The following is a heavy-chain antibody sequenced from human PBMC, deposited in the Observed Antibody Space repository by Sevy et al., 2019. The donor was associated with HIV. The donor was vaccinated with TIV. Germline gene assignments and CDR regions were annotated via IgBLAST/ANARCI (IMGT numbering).Heavy chain of an antibody. D-gene: IGHD3-3*02. CDR1: GYSFTSYW. CDR2: IYPGDSDT. V-gene: IGHV5-51*01. Sequence: GESLKISCKGSGYSFTSYWIGWVRQMPGKGLEWMGIIYPGDSDTRSSPSFQGQVTISADKSISTAYRQWSSLKASDTAMYYGGGSRRIRDWFDPWGQGTLVTVSS. J-gene: IGHJ5*02. CDR3: GGSRRIRDWFDP.